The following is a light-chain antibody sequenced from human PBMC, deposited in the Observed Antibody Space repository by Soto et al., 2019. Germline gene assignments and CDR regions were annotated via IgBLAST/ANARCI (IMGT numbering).Light chain of an antibody. V-gene: IGKV3-20*01. J-gene: IGKJ5*01. Sequence: VLTQSPVTVSLSPGDRDNQNSRASQSFRGLLAWYQQKPGQAPRLLIYDAYNRATGIPPRFSGSGSGTDFTLTISRLEPEDFAVYYCQQYGSSPLITFGQGTRLAI. CDR1: QSFRGL. CDR3: QQYGSSPLIT. CDR2: DAY.